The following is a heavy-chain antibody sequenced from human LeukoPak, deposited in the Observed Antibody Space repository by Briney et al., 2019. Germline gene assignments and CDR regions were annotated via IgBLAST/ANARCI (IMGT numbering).Heavy chain of an antibody. CDR1: GYTFTSYG. CDR2: ISAYNGNT. Sequence: GASVKVSCKASGYTFTSYGISWVRQAPGRGLEWMGWISAYNGNTNYAQKLQGRVTMTTDTSTSTAYMELRSLRSDDTAVYYCARDRRFLEWLPIDYWGQGTLVTVSS. V-gene: IGHV1-18*01. D-gene: IGHD3-3*01. CDR3: ARDRRFLEWLPIDY. J-gene: IGHJ4*02.